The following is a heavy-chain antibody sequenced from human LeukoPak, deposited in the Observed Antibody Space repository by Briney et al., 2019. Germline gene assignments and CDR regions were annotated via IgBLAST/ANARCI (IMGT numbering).Heavy chain of an antibody. CDR1: GGSISSSSYY. Sequence: SETLSLTCTVSGGSISSSSYYWGWIRQPPGKGLEWIGSIYYSGSTYYNPSLKSRVTISVGTSKNQFSLKLSSVTAADTAVYYCARLSTWRVGATLSWGQGTLVTVSS. D-gene: IGHD1-26*01. V-gene: IGHV4-39*01. CDR3: ARLSTWRVGATLS. J-gene: IGHJ4*02. CDR2: IYYSGST.